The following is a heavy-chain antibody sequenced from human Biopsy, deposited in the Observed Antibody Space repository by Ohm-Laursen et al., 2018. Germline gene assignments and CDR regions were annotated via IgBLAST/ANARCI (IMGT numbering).Heavy chain of an antibody. CDR3: QGGHLPPGQFYGVDA. Sequence: SLRPSCAASGITVNDHYMSWVRQAPGKGLEWVSSLHDRGVTYYAGSVKGRFTISGDNSKNTLYLQMNGLRAEDTAVYFCQGGHLPPGQFYGVDAWSQGTTVTVSS. V-gene: IGHV3-53*01. J-gene: IGHJ6*02. CDR2: LHDRGVT. D-gene: IGHD3-16*01. CDR1: GITVNDHY.